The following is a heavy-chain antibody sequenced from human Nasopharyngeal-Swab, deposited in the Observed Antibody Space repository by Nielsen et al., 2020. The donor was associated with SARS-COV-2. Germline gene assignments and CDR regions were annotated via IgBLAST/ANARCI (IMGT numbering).Heavy chain of an antibody. Sequence: SETLSLTCAVSGGSISSSNWWSWVRQPPGKGLEWIGEINHSGSTNYNPSLKSRVTISVDTSKNQFSLKLSSVTAADTAVYYCAREYYYGSGSYLGYWGQGTLVTVSS. CDR2: INHSGST. J-gene: IGHJ4*02. CDR3: AREYYYGSGSYLGY. CDR1: GGSISSSNW. D-gene: IGHD3-10*01. V-gene: IGHV4-4*02.